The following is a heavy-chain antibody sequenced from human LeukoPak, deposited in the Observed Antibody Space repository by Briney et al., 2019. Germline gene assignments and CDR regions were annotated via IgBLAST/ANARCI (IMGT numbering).Heavy chain of an antibody. CDR1: GDSVSSKSVS. J-gene: IGHJ4*02. CDR2: TRYRSTWMT. D-gene: IGHD7-27*01. CDR3: VRDFNWGFDH. Sequence: SQTLSLTCAISGDSVSSKSVSWSWIRQSPSGGLEFLGRTRYRSTWMTFYSLSVQSRMTINADTSRNHVSLRLNSVTPEDTALYYCVRDFNWGFDHWGQGTLVTVSS. V-gene: IGHV6-1*01.